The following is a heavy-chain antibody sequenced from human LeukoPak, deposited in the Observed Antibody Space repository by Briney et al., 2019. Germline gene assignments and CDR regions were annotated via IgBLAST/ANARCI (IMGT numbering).Heavy chain of an antibody. CDR1: GYTFTNYY. CDR2: INPSGGST. Sequence: GASVKVSCKASGYTFTNYYMHWVRQAPGQGLEWMGMINPSGGSTSYAQKFQGRVTMTRDTSTSTVNMELSSLRSEDTAVYYCATRRGYSYGLDYWGQGTLVTVSS. J-gene: IGHJ4*02. V-gene: IGHV1-46*01. CDR3: ATRRGYSYGLDY. D-gene: IGHD5-18*01.